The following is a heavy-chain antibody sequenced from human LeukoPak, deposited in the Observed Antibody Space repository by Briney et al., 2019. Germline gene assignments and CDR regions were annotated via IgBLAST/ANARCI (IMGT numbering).Heavy chain of an antibody. V-gene: IGHV1-24*01. CDR2: FDPEDGET. Sequence: GASVKVSCKVSGYTLTELSMHWVRQAPGKGLEWMGGFDPEDGETIYAQKFQGRVTMTEDTSTDTAYMELSSLRSEDTAVYYCATDYLAPHSSGALDYWGQGTLVTVSS. CDR3: ATDYLAPHSSGALDY. D-gene: IGHD6-19*01. J-gene: IGHJ4*02. CDR1: GYTLTELS.